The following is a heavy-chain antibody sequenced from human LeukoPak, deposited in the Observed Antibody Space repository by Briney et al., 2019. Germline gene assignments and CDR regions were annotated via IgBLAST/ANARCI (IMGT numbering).Heavy chain of an antibody. D-gene: IGHD3-10*01. Sequence: GGSLRLSCAAAGFTFSSYWMHWVRQAPGRGLVWVSRINSDGSSTSYADSVKGRFTISRDNAKNTLYLQMNSLRAEDTAVYDCARDRRFGEFDYWGQGTLVTVSS. V-gene: IGHV3-74*01. CDR2: INSDGSST. CDR3: ARDRRFGEFDY. J-gene: IGHJ4*02. CDR1: GFTFSSYW.